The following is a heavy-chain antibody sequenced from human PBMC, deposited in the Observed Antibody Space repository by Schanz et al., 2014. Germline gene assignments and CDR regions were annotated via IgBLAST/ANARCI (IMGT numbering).Heavy chain of an antibody. V-gene: IGHV4-30-4*07. CDR1: GGSISSGGYS. CDR2: IYYSGST. D-gene: IGHD1-1*01. CDR3: ARGGRTTYNYYYGMDV. Sequence: QVQLQESGPGLVKPSQTLSLTCAVSGGSISSGGYSWNWIRQPPGKGLEWIVYIYYSGSTYYNPSLKSRVTITVDTSKTQCALKLGFVTAADTAVYYCARGGRTTYNYYYGMDVWGQGTTVTVSS. J-gene: IGHJ6*02.